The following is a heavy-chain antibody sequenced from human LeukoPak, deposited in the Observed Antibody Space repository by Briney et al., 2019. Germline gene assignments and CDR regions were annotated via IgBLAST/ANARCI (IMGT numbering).Heavy chain of an antibody. CDR2: IIPIFGTA. Sequence: SVKVSCKASGGTFSSYAISWVRQAPGQGLEWMGGIIPIFGTANYAQKFQGRVTITTDESTSTAYMELSSLRSEDTAVYYCARAGYSYGSGYDFDIWGQGTMVTVSS. J-gene: IGHJ3*02. V-gene: IGHV1-69*05. CDR3: ARAGYSYGSGYDFDI. CDR1: GGTFSSYA. D-gene: IGHD5-18*01.